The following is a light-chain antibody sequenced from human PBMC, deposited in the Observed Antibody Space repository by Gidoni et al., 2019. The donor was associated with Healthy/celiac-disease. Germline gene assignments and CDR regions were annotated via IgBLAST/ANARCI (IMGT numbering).Light chain of an antibody. J-gene: IGLJ2*01. CDR3: CSYAGSSTLV. Sequence: QSALTQPASASGSPGKSITISCTGTSSDVGSYNLVSWYQQHPGKAPKLMIYEGSKRPSGVSNRFSGSKSGNTASLTISGLQAEDEADYYCCSYAGSSTLVFGGGTKLTVL. CDR1: SSDVGSYNL. CDR2: EGS. V-gene: IGLV2-23*01.